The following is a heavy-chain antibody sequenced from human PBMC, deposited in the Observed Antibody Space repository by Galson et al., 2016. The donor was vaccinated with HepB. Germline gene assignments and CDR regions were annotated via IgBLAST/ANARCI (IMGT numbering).Heavy chain of an antibody. V-gene: IGHV3-30*18. Sequence: SLRLSCAASGFTFSTYGMDWVRQAPGKGLEWVAVISFDGSYKYYADSVKGRFTISRDNSKNTLYLQMNSLRAEDTAVYSCAKVGDGWELGDGFDIWGQGTMVTVSS. CDR3: AKVGDGWELGDGFDI. CDR1: GFTFSTYG. J-gene: IGHJ3*02. D-gene: IGHD3-10*01. CDR2: ISFDGSYK.